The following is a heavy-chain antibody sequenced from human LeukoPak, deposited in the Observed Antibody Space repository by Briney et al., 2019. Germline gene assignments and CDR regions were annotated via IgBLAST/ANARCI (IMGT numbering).Heavy chain of an antibody. CDR3: AKDYGSGSSLGLGMDV. Sequence: RGSLRLSCAVSGFNFRSYGMHWVRQAPGKGLEWVAVISYDGSNKYYADSVKGRFTISRDNSKNTLYLQMNSLRAEDTAVYYCAKDYGSGSSLGLGMDVWGKGTTVTVSS. J-gene: IGHJ6*03. D-gene: IGHD3-10*01. CDR2: ISYDGSNK. CDR1: GFNFRSYG. V-gene: IGHV3-30*18.